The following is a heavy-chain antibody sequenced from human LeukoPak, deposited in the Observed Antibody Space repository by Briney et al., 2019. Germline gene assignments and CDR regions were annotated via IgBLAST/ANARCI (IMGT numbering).Heavy chain of an antibody. CDR3: ARTDGSGSTLSFDM. Sequence: GESLKISCTCSGYCFTCYWICWVRQPPGKGVEWMGIIYPGDSDTRYNPSFQGQVTISVDKSISTAYLQWNTLKASDTAMYYCARTDGSGSTLSFDMWGQGTMVTVSS. J-gene: IGHJ3*02. CDR1: GYCFTCYW. CDR2: IYPGDSDT. V-gene: IGHV5-51*01. D-gene: IGHD3-22*01.